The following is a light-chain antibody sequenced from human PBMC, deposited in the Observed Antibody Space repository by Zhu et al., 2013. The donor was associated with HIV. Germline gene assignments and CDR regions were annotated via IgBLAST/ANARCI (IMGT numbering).Light chain of an antibody. CDR1: QSIRNNY. J-gene: IGKJ1*01. Sequence: EIVLTQSPGTLSLSPGERVTLSCRASQSIRNNYLAWYQHRPGQAPRLLIYIASSRATGVPDRFSGSGSGTDFTLTITRLEPEDFAVYYCQHYGSSPRTWTFGQGTKVEIK. CDR2: IAS. CDR3: QHYGSSPRTWT. V-gene: IGKV3-20*01.